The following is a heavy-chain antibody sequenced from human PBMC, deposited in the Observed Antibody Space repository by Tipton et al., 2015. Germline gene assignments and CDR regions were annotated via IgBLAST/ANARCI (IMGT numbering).Heavy chain of an antibody. V-gene: IGHV4-31*03. Sequence: TLSLTCTVSGGSISRGDYYWTWIRQHPGKGLEWIGYIHYSGSTYYKPSLQSRVSMSVDTSKKQFSLNVTSVTAADTAVYYCARDRGYSYGGPYYYAMDVWGQGTTVTVS. CDR1: GGSISRGDYY. J-gene: IGHJ6*02. CDR2: IHYSGST. CDR3: ARDRGYSYGGPYYYAMDV. D-gene: IGHD5-18*01.